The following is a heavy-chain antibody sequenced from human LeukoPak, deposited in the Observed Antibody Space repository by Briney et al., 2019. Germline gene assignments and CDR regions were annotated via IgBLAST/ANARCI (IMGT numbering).Heavy chain of an antibody. Sequence: GGSLRLSCAAPGFTFRSAWMTWVRQAPGKGLEWVTNIKEDGSQKNYVDSVKGRFTISRDNARNSLYLQMNRVRVEDAAVYYCARDWKYSTFDYWGQGTLVTVSS. D-gene: IGHD1-7*01. CDR2: IKEDGSQK. CDR3: ARDWKYSTFDY. CDR1: GFTFRSAW. V-gene: IGHV3-7*01. J-gene: IGHJ4*02.